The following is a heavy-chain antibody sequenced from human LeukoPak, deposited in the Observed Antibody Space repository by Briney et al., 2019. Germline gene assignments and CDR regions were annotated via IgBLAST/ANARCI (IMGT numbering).Heavy chain of an antibody. CDR1: GGSISSGGYY. Sequence: ETLSLTCTVSGGSISSGGYYWSWIRQAPGKGLEWVSVIYSGGSTYYADSVKGRFTISRDNSKNTLYLQMNSLRAEDTAVYYCARYYDYGGGYWGQGTLVTVSS. J-gene: IGHJ4*02. CDR3: ARYYDYGGGY. V-gene: IGHV3-53*01. CDR2: IYSGGST. D-gene: IGHD3-16*01.